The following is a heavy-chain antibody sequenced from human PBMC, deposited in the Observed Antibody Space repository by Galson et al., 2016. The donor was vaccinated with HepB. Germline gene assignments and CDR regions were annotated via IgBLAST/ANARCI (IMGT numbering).Heavy chain of an antibody. V-gene: IGHV1-46*01. CDR3: AIGADSSSYSYSYGMDV. J-gene: IGHJ6*02. CDR2: INPSGGST. Sequence: SVKVSCKASGYTFTSHYIHWVRQAPGQGLEWVGIINPSGGSTSYAPKFQGRLTLTRDTSTSTAYMELSSLTSEDTAVYYCAIGADSSSYSYSYGMDVWGQVTTVTVAS. D-gene: IGHD3-22*01. CDR1: GYTFTSHY.